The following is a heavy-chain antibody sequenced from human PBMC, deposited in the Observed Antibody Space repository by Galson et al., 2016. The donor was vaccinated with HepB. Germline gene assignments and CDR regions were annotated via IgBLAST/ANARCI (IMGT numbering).Heavy chain of an antibody. CDR3: ARDPAVAGTGGGYYDY. D-gene: IGHD6-19*01. Sequence: APGKGLEWVAVISYDGSAKYYADSVSGRATISRDDSENTLYLQLRNLTLDDAAVYYCARDPAVAGTGGGYYDYWGQGTPVTVSS. J-gene: IGHJ4*02. CDR2: ISYDGSAK. V-gene: IGHV3-30*04.